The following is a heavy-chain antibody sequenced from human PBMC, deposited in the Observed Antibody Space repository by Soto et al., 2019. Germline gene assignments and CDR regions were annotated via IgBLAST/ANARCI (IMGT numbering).Heavy chain of an antibody. J-gene: IGHJ4*02. CDR3: ARLPSRSYFDY. D-gene: IGHD7-27*01. CDR2: IFYSGST. Sequence: SQTLSLTCSVSGGSIISSTYYWGWIRQPPGKGLEWIGTIFYSGSTYYNPSLKSRVTISVDTSKNQFSLKLSSVTAADTAVFYCARLPSRSYFDYWGQGTLVTVSS. CDR1: GGSIISSTYY. V-gene: IGHV4-39*01.